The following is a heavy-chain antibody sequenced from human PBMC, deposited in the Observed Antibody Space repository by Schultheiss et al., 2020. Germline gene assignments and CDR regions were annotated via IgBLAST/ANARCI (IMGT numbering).Heavy chain of an antibody. CDR2: IYYSGST. CDR3: AARTVTTYY. CDR1: GGSISSGSYY. J-gene: IGHJ4*02. V-gene: IGHV4-39*01. Sequence: SETLSLTCTVSGGSISSGSYYWSWIRQPPGKGLEWIGSIYYSGSTYYNPSLKSRVTISVDTSKNQFSLKLSSVTAADTAVYYCAARTVTTYYWGQGTLVTVSS. D-gene: IGHD4-17*01.